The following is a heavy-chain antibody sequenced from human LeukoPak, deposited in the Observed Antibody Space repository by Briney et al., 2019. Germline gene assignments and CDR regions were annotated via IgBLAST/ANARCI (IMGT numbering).Heavy chain of an antibody. Sequence: GGSLRLSCAAAGFTFSNYAMTLVRQAPGKGLEWVSTISGSGGSTFYADSVMGRFTISRDNSKNTLSLHMNSLRAEDTAIYYCAKDRESGYAPYDMDVWGRGTTVTVSS. D-gene: IGHD5-12*01. CDR2: ISGSGGST. CDR3: AKDRESGYAPYDMDV. V-gene: IGHV3-23*01. CDR1: GFTFSNYA. J-gene: IGHJ6*02.